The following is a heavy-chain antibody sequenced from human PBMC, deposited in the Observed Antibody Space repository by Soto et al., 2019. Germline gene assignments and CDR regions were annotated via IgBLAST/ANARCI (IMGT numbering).Heavy chain of an antibody. Sequence: SVKVSCKASGGTFSSYAISWVRQAPGQGLEWMGGIIPIFGTANYAQKFQGRVTITADESTSTAYMELSSLRSEDTAVYYCARSRARCCDYVRYRMAFSAQGTTVTGS. V-gene: IGHV1-69*13. D-gene: IGHD4-17*01. CDR1: GGTFSSYA. J-gene: IGHJ6*02. CDR3: ARSRARCCDYVRYRMAF. CDR2: IIPIFGTA.